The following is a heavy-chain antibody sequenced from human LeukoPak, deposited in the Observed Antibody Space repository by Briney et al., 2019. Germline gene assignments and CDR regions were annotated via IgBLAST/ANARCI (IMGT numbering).Heavy chain of an antibody. CDR2: IDPSDSYT. Sequence: GEFLKISCKGSGYSFTSYWISWVRQMPGKGLEWMGNIDPSDSYTNYSPSFQGHVTISADKSISTAYLQWSSLKASATAMYYCATSTPGYSSGWSNYWGQGTLVTVSS. CDR3: ATSTPGYSSGWSNY. CDR1: GYSFTSYW. D-gene: IGHD6-19*01. J-gene: IGHJ4*02. V-gene: IGHV5-10-1*01.